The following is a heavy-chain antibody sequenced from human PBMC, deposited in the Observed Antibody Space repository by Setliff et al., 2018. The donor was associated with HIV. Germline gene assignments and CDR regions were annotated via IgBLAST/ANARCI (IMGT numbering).Heavy chain of an antibody. J-gene: IGHJ5*02. CDR1: GDSISSGGYY. V-gene: IGHV4-39*01. CDR3: SPGGAYGTGWFDP. CDR2: IFYTGST. D-gene: IGHD1-1*01. Sequence: SETLSLTCTVSGDSISSGGYYWSWIRQPPGRGLEWVGSIFYTGSTYYNPSLKSRLTMSVDTSKNQFSLKLTSVTAADTAVYYCSPGGAYGTGWFDPWGQGTLVTVSS.